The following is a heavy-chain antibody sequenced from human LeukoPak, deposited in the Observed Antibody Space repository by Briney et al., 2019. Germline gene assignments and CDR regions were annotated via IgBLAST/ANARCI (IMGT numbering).Heavy chain of an antibody. CDR2: IKQDGSEK. J-gene: IGHJ4*02. V-gene: IGHV3-7*05. D-gene: IGHD2-2*01. CDR3: ARDAPDCSNTSRQGDY. CDR1: GFAFRTYW. Sequence: PGGSLRLSCAASGFAFRTYWMSCVRQAPGKGLEWVANIKQDGSEKYYVDSVKGRFTISRDNAKNSLYLQMNSLRAEDTAVYYCARDAPDCSNTSRQGDYWGQGTLVTVSS.